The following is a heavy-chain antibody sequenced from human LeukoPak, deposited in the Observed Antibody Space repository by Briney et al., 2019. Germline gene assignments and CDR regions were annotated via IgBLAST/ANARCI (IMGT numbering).Heavy chain of an antibody. Sequence: PGGSLRLSCAASGFTFTTYSMNWVRQAPGKGLEWVSYISGSTSTIKYADSVMGRFTISRDNAKNSLYLQMNSLRDEDTAVYYCARDLYGDYSFDYWGQRTLVTVSS. CDR2: ISGSTSTI. J-gene: IGHJ4*02. CDR3: ARDLYGDYSFDY. CDR1: GFTFTTYS. D-gene: IGHD4-17*01. V-gene: IGHV3-48*02.